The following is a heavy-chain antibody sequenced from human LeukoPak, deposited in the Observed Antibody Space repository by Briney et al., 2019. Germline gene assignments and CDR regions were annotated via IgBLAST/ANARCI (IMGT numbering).Heavy chain of an antibody. CDR1: GGSISSSSYY. CDR3: ARSGSYWYFDL. J-gene: IGHJ2*01. CDR2: IYYSGST. V-gene: IGHV4-61*01. D-gene: IGHD1-26*01. Sequence: SETLSLTCTVSGGSISSSSYYWSWIRQPPGKGLEWIGYIYYSGSTSYNPSLKSRLTISVDTSKSQFSLKLSSVTAADTAVYYCARSGSYWYFDLWGRGTLVTVSS.